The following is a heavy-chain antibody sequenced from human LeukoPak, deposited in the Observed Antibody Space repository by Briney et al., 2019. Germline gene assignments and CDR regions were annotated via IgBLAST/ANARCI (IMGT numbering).Heavy chain of an antibody. CDR2: MNPNSGNT. J-gene: IGHJ4*02. Sequence: ASVKVSCKASGYTFTSYDINWVRQATGQGLEWMGWMNPNSGNTGYAQKFQGRVTMTRNTSTSTAYMELSSLRSEDTAVYYRARALEMATIDYWGQGTLVTVSS. CDR1: GYTFTSYD. CDR3: ARALEMATIDY. V-gene: IGHV1-8*01. D-gene: IGHD5-24*01.